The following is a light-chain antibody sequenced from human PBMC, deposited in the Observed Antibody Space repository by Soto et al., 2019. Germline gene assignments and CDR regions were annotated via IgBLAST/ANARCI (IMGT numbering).Light chain of an antibody. V-gene: IGLV2-8*01. CDR1: SSDVGGYNY. J-gene: IGLJ2*01. Sequence: QSVLTQPPSASGSPGQSVTISCTGTSSDVGGYNYVSWYQQHPGKAPKLMIYEVSKRPSGVPDRFSGSKPGNTASLTVSGLQAEDEADYYCSSYAGSNNLGVFGGGTKLTVL. CDR3: SSYAGSNNLGV. CDR2: EVS.